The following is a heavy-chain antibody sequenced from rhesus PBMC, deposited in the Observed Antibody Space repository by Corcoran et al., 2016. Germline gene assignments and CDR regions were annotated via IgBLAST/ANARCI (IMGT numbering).Heavy chain of an antibody. CDR3: VKSDKGLVS. CDR2: IDGNRATT. J-gene: IGHJ6*01. CDR1: GASISTYW. V-gene: IGHV4-80*01. Sequence: QVQLQESGPGLVKPSETLSLTCAVSGASISTYWWSWIRQPPGKGLEWIGEIDGNRATTYSHPALKSRVTISKDASKNQFSLKLNSVTAADTAVFYCVKSDKGLVSWGQGVVVTVSS.